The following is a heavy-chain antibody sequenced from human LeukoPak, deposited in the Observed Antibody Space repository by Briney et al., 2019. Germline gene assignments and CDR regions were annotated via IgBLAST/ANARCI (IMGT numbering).Heavy chain of an antibody. CDR3: ARAGLIVGAAPIDY. CDR2: ISAYNGNT. CDR1: GYTFTSYG. J-gene: IGHJ4*02. Sequence: ASVKVSCKASGYTFTSYGISWVRQAPGQGLEWMGWISAYNGNTNYAQKLQGRVTMTTDTSTSAAYMELRSLRSDDTAVYYCARAGLIVGAAPIDYWGQGTLVTVSS. V-gene: IGHV1-18*04. D-gene: IGHD1-26*01.